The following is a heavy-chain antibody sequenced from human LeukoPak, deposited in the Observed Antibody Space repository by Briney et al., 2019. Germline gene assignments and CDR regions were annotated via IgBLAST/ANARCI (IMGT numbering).Heavy chain of an antibody. Sequence: PGGSLRLSCAASGFTFGDYYMSWIRQAPGKGLEWVSYISSSGSTIYYADSVKGRFTISRDNAKNSLYLQMNSLRAEDTAVYYCARDVIDCSSTSCYLDWFDPWGQGTLVTVSS. CDR1: GFTFGDYY. J-gene: IGHJ5*02. CDR3: ARDVIDCSSTSCYLDWFDP. V-gene: IGHV3-11*04. CDR2: ISSSGSTI. D-gene: IGHD2-2*01.